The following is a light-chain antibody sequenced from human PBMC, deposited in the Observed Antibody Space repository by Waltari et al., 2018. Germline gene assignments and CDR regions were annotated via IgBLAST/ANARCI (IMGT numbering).Light chain of an antibody. CDR2: DAS. CDR1: LRVNTY. J-gene: IGKJ5*01. Sequence: EIVLTQSPATLSLSPGERATPSGRASLRVNTYLTWYQQKLGQSPRLLIYDASKRDTGIPARFSGSGSGTDFTRAISSLEPDDFALYYCQQRSNWPITFGQGTRLEI. CDR3: QQRSNWPIT. V-gene: IGKV3-11*01.